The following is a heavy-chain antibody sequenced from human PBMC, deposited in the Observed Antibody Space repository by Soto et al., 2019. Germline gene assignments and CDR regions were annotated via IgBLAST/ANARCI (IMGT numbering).Heavy chain of an antibody. Sequence: QITLRESGPALVKPTQTLTLTCTFSGFSLSTSGEAVGWIRQPPGKGLEWLALIYWNGIERYSPSLKNRPSITKDTSKNNVVLTMTNMYPVDTATYYCAHVAPLDFHYWGQGTLVTVSS. CDR1: GFSLSTSGEA. J-gene: IGHJ4*02. V-gene: IGHV2-5*01. D-gene: IGHD5-12*01. CDR2: IYWNGIE. CDR3: AHVAPLDFHY.